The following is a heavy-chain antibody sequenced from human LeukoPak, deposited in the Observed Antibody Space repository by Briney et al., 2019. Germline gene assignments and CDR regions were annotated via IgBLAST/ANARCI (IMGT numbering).Heavy chain of an antibody. CDR2: ISSSSSYI. J-gene: IGHJ5*02. CDR1: GFTFSSYA. D-gene: IGHD2-2*01. V-gene: IGHV3-21*01. Sequence: GGSLRLSCAASGFTFSSYAMSWVRQAPGKGLEWVSSISSSSSYIYYADSVKGRFTISRDNAKNSLYLQMNSLRAEDTAVYYCACTIGYCSSTSLDPWGQGTLVTVSS. CDR3: ACTIGYCSSTSLDP.